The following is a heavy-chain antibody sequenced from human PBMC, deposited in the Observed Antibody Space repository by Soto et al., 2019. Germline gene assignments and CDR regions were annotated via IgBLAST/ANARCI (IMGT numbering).Heavy chain of an antibody. J-gene: IGHJ3*02. V-gene: IGHV3-7*05. D-gene: IGHD6-13*01. Sequence: EVQLEESGGDLVQPGGSLRLSCAASGFTLSAYWMPWVRQAPGKGLEWVANINRDGSKKYYLDSVRGRFTISRDNVGNSLYLQMDILSADATDLYYCARDVSPGSSSLYFDDFDIWGQGTMVTVSS. CDR3: ARDVSPGSSSLYFDDFDI. CDR2: INRDGSKK. CDR1: GFTLSAYW.